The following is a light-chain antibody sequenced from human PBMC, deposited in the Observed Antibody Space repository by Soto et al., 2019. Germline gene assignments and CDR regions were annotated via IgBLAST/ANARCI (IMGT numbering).Light chain of an antibody. V-gene: IGLV2-14*01. J-gene: IGLJ3*02. CDR2: GVS. CDR1: SSDVGGYNY. CDR3: SSYTAYTTLWV. Sequence: QSVLTQPPSASGSPGQSVTISCTGTSSDVGGYNYVSWYQLHPGKAPKLLIYGVSNRPSGVSNRFSGSKSGNAASLTISGLQAEDEADYYCSSYTAYTTLWVFGGGTKVTVL.